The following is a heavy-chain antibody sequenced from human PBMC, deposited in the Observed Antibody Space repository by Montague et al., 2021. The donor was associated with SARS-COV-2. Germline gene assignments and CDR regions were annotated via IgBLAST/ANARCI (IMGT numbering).Heavy chain of an antibody. V-gene: IGHV3-30*04. CDR1: GFTFSSYA. CDR3: ARIKGGGYVGYFDY. CDR2: ISYDGSNK. Sequence: SLRLSCAASGFTFSSYAMHWVRQAPGKGLEWVAVISYDGSNKYYADSVKGRFTTSRDNSKNTLYLQMNSLRAEDTGVYYCARIKGGGYVGYFDYWGQGTLVTVSS. D-gene: IGHD5-12*01. J-gene: IGHJ4*02.